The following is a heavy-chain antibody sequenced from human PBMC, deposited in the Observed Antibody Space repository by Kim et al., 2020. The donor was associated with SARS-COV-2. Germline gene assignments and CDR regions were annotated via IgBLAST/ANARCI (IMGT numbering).Heavy chain of an antibody. CDR3: ASKIAAAGDFDY. V-gene: IGHV4-4*02. Sequence: NYNPSLKSRVTISVDKSKNQFSLKLSSVTAADTAVYYCASKIAAAGDFDYWGQGTLVTVSS. J-gene: IGHJ4*02. D-gene: IGHD6-13*01.